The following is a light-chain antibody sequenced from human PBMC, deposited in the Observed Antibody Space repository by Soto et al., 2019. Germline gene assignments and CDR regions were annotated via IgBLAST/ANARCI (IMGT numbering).Light chain of an antibody. CDR1: QSVSKY. J-gene: IGKJ4*01. CDR2: DAS. Sequence: EIVLTQSPATLSLSPGERATLSCRASQSVSKYLAWYQQKPGQAPRLLIHDASNRATGIPARFSGSGSGTEYTLTISSLEPEDFGVYYCQQRSNWPQITFGRGTKVEIK. CDR3: QQRSNWPQIT. V-gene: IGKV3-11*01.